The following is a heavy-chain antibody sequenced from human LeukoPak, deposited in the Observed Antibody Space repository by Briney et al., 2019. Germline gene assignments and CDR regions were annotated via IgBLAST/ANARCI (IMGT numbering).Heavy chain of an antibody. CDR1: GFSFSVYW. V-gene: IGHV3-7*01. D-gene: IGHD3-10*01. CDR2: IKQDGSDK. J-gene: IGHJ4*02. CDR3: ARDEGVPTNWRFDY. Sequence: PGGSLRLSCAASGFSFSVYWMSWVRQTPGKGLQWVANIKQDGSDKNYVDSVRGRFTISRDNAKNSLFLQMNGLRAEDTAIYYCARDEGVPTNWRFDYWGQGTLVTVFS.